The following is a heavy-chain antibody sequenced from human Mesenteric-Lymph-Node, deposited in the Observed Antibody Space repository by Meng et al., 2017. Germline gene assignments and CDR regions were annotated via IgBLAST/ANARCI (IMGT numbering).Heavy chain of an antibody. CDR3: AKDRHTRMGGAFDI. J-gene: IGHJ3*02. Sequence: GESLKISCTASGFTFGAYAMSWVRQAPGKGLEWVSQISDSAGSTFDADSVKGQFTISRDNSKNTLYLLMNSLRAEDTALYYCAKDRHTRMGGAFDIWGQGTMVTVSS. CDR1: GFTFGAYA. CDR2: ISDSAGST. D-gene: IGHD3-22*01. V-gene: IGHV3-23*01.